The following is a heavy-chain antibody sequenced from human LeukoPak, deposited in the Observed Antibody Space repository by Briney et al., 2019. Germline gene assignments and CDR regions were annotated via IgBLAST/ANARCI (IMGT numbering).Heavy chain of an antibody. CDR3: ARDGHYYDSSGYWALFDP. Sequence: SETLSLTCTVSGGSISSGSYYWSWIRQPPGKGLEWIGRIYTSGSTNYNPSLKSRVTISVDTSKNQFSLKLSSVTAADTAVYYCARDGHYYDSSGYWALFDPWGQGTLVTVSS. J-gene: IGHJ5*02. CDR2: IYTSGST. CDR1: GGSISSGSYY. V-gene: IGHV4-61*02. D-gene: IGHD3-22*01.